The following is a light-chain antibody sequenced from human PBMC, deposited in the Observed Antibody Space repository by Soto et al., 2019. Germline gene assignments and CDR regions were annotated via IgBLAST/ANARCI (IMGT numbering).Light chain of an antibody. Sequence: QSALTHPASVSGSPGQSITIFCTGTSSDVGGYNYVSWYQQHPGKAPKLMIYDVSNRPSGVSNRFSGSKSGNTASLTISGLQAEDEADYYCSSYTSSSTLVFGTGTKVTVL. V-gene: IGLV2-14*01. CDR3: SSYTSSSTLV. CDR1: SSDVGGYNY. J-gene: IGLJ1*01. CDR2: DVS.